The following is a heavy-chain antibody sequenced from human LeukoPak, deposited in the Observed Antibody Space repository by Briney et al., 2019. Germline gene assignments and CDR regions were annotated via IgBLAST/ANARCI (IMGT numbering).Heavy chain of an antibody. CDR1: GFTFSSYS. Sequence: PGGSLRLSCAASGFTFSSYSMSWVRQAPGKGLEWVSSISSSSSYIYYADSVKGRFTISRDNAKNSLYLQMNSLRAEDTAVYYCARELGWFGGPIDYWGQGTLVTVSS. J-gene: IGHJ4*02. CDR2: ISSSSSYI. V-gene: IGHV3-21*01. CDR3: ARELGWFGGPIDY. D-gene: IGHD3-10*01.